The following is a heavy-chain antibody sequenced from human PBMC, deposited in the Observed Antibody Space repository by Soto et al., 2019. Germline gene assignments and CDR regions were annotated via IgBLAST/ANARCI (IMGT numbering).Heavy chain of an antibody. Sequence: EVQLVESGGGLVQPGGSLKLSCAASGFTFSGSAMHWVRQASGKGLEWVGRIRSKANSYATAYAASVKGRFTISRDDSKNTAYLQMNSLKTEYTAVYYCTRLTYYYDSSGYNWGQGTLVTVSS. CDR3: TRLTYYYDSSGYN. V-gene: IGHV3-73*02. CDR1: GFTFSGSA. CDR2: IRSKANSYAT. D-gene: IGHD3-22*01. J-gene: IGHJ4*02.